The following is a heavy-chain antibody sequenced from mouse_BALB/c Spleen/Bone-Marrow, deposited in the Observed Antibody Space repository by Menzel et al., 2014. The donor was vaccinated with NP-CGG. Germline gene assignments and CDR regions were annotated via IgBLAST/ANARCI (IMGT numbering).Heavy chain of an antibody. D-gene: IGHD2-1*01. CDR3: ARDINYGNYWYFDG. J-gene: IGHJ1*01. V-gene: IGHV7-3*02. Sequence: EVKLVESGGGLVQPGGSLRLSCATSGFTFTDXYXSWVXQPPXXAXXWXXXIXXXXKGYTTGYSASVKGRFTISRDNSQSILYLQMNTLRAEDSATYYCARDINYGNYWYFDGWGAGTTVTVSS. CDR2: IXXXXKGYTT. CDR1: GFTFTDXY.